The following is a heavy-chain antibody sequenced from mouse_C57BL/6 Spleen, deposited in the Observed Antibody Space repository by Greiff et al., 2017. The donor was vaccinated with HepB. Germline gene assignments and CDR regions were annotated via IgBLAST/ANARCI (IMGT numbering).Heavy chain of an antibody. D-gene: IGHD1-3*01. CDR1: GYTFTSYW. CDR2: INPSNGGT. V-gene: IGHV1-53*01. CDR3: ARERKVQRRYFDV. J-gene: IGHJ1*03. Sequence: QVQLQQSGTELVKPWASVKLSCKASGYTFTSYWMHWVKQRPGQGLEWIGNINPSNGGTNYNEKFKSKATLTDDKSTSTAYMQLSSQTSEDSAVYYCARERKVQRRYFDVWGTGTTVTVSS.